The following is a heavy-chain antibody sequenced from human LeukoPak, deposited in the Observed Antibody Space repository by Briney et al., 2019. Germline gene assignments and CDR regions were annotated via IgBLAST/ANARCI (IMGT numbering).Heavy chain of an antibody. CDR1: GYAFTGYY. D-gene: IGHD3-10*01. CDR2: INPNSGGT. Sequence: ASVKVSCKASGYAFTGYYMHWVRQAPGQGLEWMGWINPNSGGTNYAQKFQGRVTMTRDTSISTDYMELSRLRSDDTAVYYCARDVGFRMVRGVMSDYWGQGTLVTVSS. J-gene: IGHJ4*02. CDR3: ARDVGFRMVRGVMSDY. V-gene: IGHV1-2*02.